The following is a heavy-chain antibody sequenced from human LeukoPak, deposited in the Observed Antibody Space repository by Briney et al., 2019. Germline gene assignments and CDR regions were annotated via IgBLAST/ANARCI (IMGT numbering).Heavy chain of an antibody. J-gene: IGHJ4*02. CDR1: DDSISSYY. D-gene: IGHD3-10*01. CDR2: IHHSGSA. V-gene: IGHV4-59*01. Sequence: SETLSLTCTVSDDSISSYYWIWIRQPPGKGLEWIGYIHHSGSANYNPSLKSRVTISVDTSKNQFSLKLSSVTAADTAVYYCANMVRGAIGYWGQGTLVTVSS. CDR3: ANMVRGAIGY.